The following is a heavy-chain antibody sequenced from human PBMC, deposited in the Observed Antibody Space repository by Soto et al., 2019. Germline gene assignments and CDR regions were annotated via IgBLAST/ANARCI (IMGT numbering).Heavy chain of an antibody. CDR1: GFTFSSYA. Sequence: GGSLRLSCAASGFTFSSYAMHWVRQAPGKGLEWVAVISYDGSNKYYADSVKGRFTISRDNSKNTLYLQMNSLRAEDTAVYYCARVKAAQGDYWGQGTLVTVSS. D-gene: IGHD6-13*01. V-gene: IGHV3-30-3*01. J-gene: IGHJ4*02. CDR3: ARVKAAQGDY. CDR2: ISYDGSNK.